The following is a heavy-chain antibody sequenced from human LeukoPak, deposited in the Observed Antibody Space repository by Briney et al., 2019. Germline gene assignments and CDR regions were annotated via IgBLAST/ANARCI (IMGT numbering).Heavy chain of an antibody. CDR2: MNPNSGNT. CDR1: GYTFTSYD. V-gene: IGHV1-8*01. Sequence: VASVKVSCKASGYTFTSYDINWVRQATGQGLEWMGWMNPNSGNTGYAQKFQGRVTMTRNTSISTAYMELSNLRSEDTAVYYCARGLGAAAAPDYWGQGTLVTVSS. CDR3: ARGLGAAAAPDY. D-gene: IGHD6-13*01. J-gene: IGHJ4*02.